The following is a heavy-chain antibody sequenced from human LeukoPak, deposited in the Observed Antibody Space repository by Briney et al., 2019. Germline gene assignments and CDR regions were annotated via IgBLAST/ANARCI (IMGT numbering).Heavy chain of an antibody. V-gene: IGHV3-7*01. D-gene: IGHD4-17*01. CDR1: GFTFSSYW. J-gene: IGHJ4*02. Sequence: GGSLRLSCAASGFTFSSYWMSWVRQAPGKGLEWVANIKQGGSEKYYVDSVKGRFTISRDNAKNSLYLQVNSLRAEDTAVYYCARDDDYGDPGYFDYWGQGTLVTVSS. CDR2: IKQGGSEK. CDR3: ARDDDYGDPGYFDY.